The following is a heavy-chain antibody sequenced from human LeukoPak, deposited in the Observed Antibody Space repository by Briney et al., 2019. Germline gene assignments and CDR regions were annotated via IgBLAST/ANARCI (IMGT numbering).Heavy chain of an antibody. J-gene: IGHJ4*02. D-gene: IGHD2-15*01. CDR3: AREVVSSPSYFDP. V-gene: IGHV3-53*01. Sequence: SGGSLRLSCATSGFTVSSSYMYWVRQAPGKGLEWVSFFYRGDSTYYAESVRGRFTISRDNSKNTQYLLMNSLIPEDTAVYYCAREVVSSPSYFDPWGQGTLVTVSS. CDR1: GFTVSSSY. CDR2: FYRGDST.